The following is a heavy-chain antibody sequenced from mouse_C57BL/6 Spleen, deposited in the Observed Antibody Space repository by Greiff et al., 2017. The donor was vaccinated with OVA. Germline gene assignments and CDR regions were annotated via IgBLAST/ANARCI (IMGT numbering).Heavy chain of an antibody. Sequence: VQLQQPGAELVMPGASVKLSCKASGYTFTSYWMHWVKQRPGQGLGWIGEIDPSDSYTNYNQKFKGKSTLTVDKSSSTAYMQLSSLTSEDSAVYYCARGATVVARAMDYWGQGTSVTVSS. J-gene: IGHJ4*01. CDR1: GYTFTSYW. D-gene: IGHD1-1*01. CDR3: ARGATVVARAMDY. V-gene: IGHV1-69*01. CDR2: IDPSDSYT.